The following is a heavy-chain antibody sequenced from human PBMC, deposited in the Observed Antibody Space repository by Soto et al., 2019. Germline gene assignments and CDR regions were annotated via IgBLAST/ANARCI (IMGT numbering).Heavy chain of an antibody. CDR3: ARRAGYSSSWTNFYYYGMDV. Sequence: GGSLRLSCAASGFTFSSYAMHWVRQAPGKGLEWVAVISYDGSNKYYADSVKGRFTNSRDNSKNTLYLQMNSLRAEDTAVYYCARRAGYSSSWTNFYYYGMDVWGQGTTVTVSS. CDR2: ISYDGSNK. D-gene: IGHD6-13*01. J-gene: IGHJ6*02. CDR1: GFTFSSYA. V-gene: IGHV3-30-3*01.